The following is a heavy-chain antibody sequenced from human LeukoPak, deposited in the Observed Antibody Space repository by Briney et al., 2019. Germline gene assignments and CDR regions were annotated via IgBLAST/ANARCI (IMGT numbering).Heavy chain of an antibody. CDR3: ARDMDGLNAFDI. CDR1: GFTVSSNC. Sequence: GGSLRLSCAASGFTVSSNCMNWVRQAPGKGLECVSVIYSGGSTYYSDSVKGRFTISRDKSKNTLYLQMNSLRAEDTAVYYCARDMDGLNAFDIWGQGTMVTVSS. V-gene: IGHV3-53*05. J-gene: IGHJ3*02. CDR2: IYSGGST. D-gene: IGHD3/OR15-3a*01.